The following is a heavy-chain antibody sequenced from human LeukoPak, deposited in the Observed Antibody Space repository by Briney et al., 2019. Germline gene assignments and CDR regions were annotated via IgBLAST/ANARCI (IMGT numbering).Heavy chain of an antibody. CDR3: ARGKHLTGLDYYYGMDV. CDR1: GGSISSYY. Sequence: PSETLSLTCIVSGGSISSYYWSWIRQPAGKGLEWIGRIHTSGSNNYNPALKSRVTMSVDTSKNQFSLKLNSVTAADRAVYYCARGKHLTGLDYYYGMDVWGQGTTVTVSS. CDR2: IHTSGSN. J-gene: IGHJ6*01. V-gene: IGHV4-4*07. D-gene: IGHD7-27*01.